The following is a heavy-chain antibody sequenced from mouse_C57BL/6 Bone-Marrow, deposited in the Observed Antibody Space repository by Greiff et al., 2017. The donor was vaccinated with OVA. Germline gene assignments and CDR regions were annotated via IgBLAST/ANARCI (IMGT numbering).Heavy chain of an antibody. CDR3: ARSGTTPLAY. CDR1: GYTFTDYY. CDR2: INPYNGGT. J-gene: IGHJ3*01. Sequence: VQLKESGPVLVKPGASVKMSCKASGYTFTDYYMNWVKQSHGKSLEWIGVINPYNGGTSYNQKFKGKATLTVDKSSSTAYMELNSLTSEDSAVYYCARSGTTPLAYWGQGTLVTVSA. V-gene: IGHV1-19*01. D-gene: IGHD1-1*01.